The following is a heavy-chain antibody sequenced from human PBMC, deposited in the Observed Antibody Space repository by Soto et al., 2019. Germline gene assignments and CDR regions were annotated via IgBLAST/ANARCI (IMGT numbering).Heavy chain of an antibody. D-gene: IGHD6-13*01. J-gene: IGHJ6*02. V-gene: IGHV3-33*01. CDR1: GFTFSSYG. CDR2: IWYDGSNK. Sequence: GGSLRLSCAASGFTFSSYGMHWVRQAPGKGLEWVVVIWYDGSNKYYADSVKGRFTISRDSSKNTLYLQMNSLRAEDTAVYYCARDAGHSSSWYRTLNYYYGMDVWGQGTTVTAP. CDR3: ARDAGHSSSWYRTLNYYYGMDV.